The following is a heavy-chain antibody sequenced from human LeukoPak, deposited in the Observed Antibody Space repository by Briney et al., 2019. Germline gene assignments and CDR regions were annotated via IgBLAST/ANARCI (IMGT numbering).Heavy chain of an antibody. D-gene: IGHD3-10*01. V-gene: IGHV3-33*01. Sequence: GGSLRLSCAASGFTFSSYGMHWVRQAPGKGLEWVAVIWYDGSNKYYADSVKGRFTISRDNSKNTLYLQMNSLRDEDTAVYYCARDPGDYYGSGSSDAFDIWGQGTMVTVSS. J-gene: IGHJ3*02. CDR2: IWYDGSNK. CDR1: GFTFSSYG. CDR3: ARDPGDYYGSGSSDAFDI.